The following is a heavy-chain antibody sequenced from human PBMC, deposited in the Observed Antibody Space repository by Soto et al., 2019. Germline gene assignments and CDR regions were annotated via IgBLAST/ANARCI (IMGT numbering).Heavy chain of an antibody. D-gene: IGHD5-12*01. V-gene: IGHV3-23*01. J-gene: IGHJ3*02. CDR2: ISGSGGST. CDR1: GFTFSSYA. CDR3: AKDEGMATIVTGAFDI. Sequence: EVQLLESGGGLVQPGGSLRLSCAASGFTFSSYAMSWVRQAPGKGLEWVSAISGSGGSTYYADSVKGRFTISRDNSKNTLYLHMNGLRAEDTAVYYCAKDEGMATIVTGAFDIWGQGTMVTVSS.